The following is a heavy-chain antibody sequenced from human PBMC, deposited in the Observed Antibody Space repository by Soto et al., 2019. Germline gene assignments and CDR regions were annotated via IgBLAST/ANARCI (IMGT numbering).Heavy chain of an antibody. D-gene: IGHD1-1*01. V-gene: IGHV3-33*01. Sequence: QVHLVESGGGVAQPGRSLRLSCAASGSIFTGYGMHWVRQAPGKGLAWVAAIWFDGSNKYYGDSVKGRFTIARDNSKNMLYLQMNGLRVEDTAVYYCARYGIGGTTFRGYLDDRGQGTLVTVSS. CDR3: ARYGIGGTTFRGYLDD. CDR2: IWFDGSNK. J-gene: IGHJ4*02. CDR1: GSIFTGYG.